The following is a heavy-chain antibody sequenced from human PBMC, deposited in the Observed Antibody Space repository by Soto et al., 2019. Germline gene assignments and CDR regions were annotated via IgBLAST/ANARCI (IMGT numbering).Heavy chain of an antibody. CDR3: ARALPVAKGGFDP. V-gene: IGHV4-39*01. Sequence: SETLSLTCDVSGGSIDDSHSFWGWVRQPPGRGLEFLGSVYYSGGTYYNPSLKSRVTVSVDTSKNQVSLRVRPVTVAETAVYYCARALPVAKGGFDPWGQGTLVTVSS. CDR1: GGSIDDSHSF. D-gene: IGHD2-2*01. J-gene: IGHJ5*02. CDR2: VYYSGGT.